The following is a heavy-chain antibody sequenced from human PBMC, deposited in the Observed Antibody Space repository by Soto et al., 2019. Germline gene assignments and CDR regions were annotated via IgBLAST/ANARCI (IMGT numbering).Heavy chain of an antibody. V-gene: IGHV3-66*01. CDR2: IYNEFT. J-gene: IGHJ3*02. D-gene: IGHD2-15*01. Sequence: EVQLVESGGGLVQPGGSLRLSCVASGFTVTELYMNWVRQAPGKGLEWVSVIYNEFTDYADSVRGRFSLSTDSSKNALYLQMNSLRAEDSAVYYCVRETRYCSGGSCSIMGDAFDIWGQGTMVTVSS. CDR3: VRETRYCSGGSCSIMGDAFDI. CDR1: GFTVTELY.